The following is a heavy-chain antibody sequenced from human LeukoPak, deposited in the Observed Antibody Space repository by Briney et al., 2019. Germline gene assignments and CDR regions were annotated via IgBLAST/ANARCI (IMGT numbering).Heavy chain of an antibody. CDR3: ARVGVAVAGTGVDY. CDR2: ISSSSSYI. V-gene: IGHV3-21*01. J-gene: IGHJ4*02. Sequence: GGSLRLSCAASGFTFSSYSMNWVRQAPGKGLEWVSSISSSSSYIYYADSVKGRFTISRDNAKNSLYLQMNSLRAEDTAVYYCARVGVAVAGTGVDYWGQGTQVTVSS. CDR1: GFTFSSYS. D-gene: IGHD6-19*01.